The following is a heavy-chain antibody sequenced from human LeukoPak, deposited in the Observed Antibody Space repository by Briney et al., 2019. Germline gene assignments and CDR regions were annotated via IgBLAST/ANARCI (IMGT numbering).Heavy chain of an antibody. D-gene: IGHD6-13*01. CDR2: IYYSGTT. CDR3: ARAMYSSNWYYFDY. V-gene: IGHV4-39*01. CDR1: GGSISSSSYY. J-gene: IGHJ4*02. Sequence: SETLSLTCTVSGGSISSSSYYWAWIRQPPGKGLEWIGSIYYSGTTYYNPSLKSRVTISVDTSKNQFSLNLSSVTAADTAVYYCARAMYSSNWYYFDYWGQGTLVTVSS.